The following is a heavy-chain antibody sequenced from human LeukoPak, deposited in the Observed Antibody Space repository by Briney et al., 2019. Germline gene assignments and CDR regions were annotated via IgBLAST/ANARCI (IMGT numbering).Heavy chain of an antibody. J-gene: IGHJ4*02. CDR2: INPSGGST. CDR1: GYTFTIYY. D-gene: IGHD6-6*01. V-gene: IGHV1-46*01. CDR3: ARVLGGGQLGLDY. Sequence: GASVRVSCKASGYTFTIYYMHWVRQAPGQGLGWMGLINPSGGSTSYAQKFQGRVTMTRDTSTSTVYMELSSLRSEDTAVYYCARVLGGGQLGLDYWGQGTLVTVSS.